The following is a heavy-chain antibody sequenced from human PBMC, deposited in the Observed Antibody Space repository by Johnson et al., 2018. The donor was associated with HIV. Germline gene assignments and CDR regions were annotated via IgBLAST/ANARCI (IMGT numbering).Heavy chain of an antibody. CDR3: ARVKDPDAFDI. CDR2: IRHDGNNK. V-gene: IGHV3-30*02. CDR1: GFTFSNYG. J-gene: IGHJ3*02. Sequence: QVQLVESGGGLVKPGGSLRLSCAASGFTFSNYGMHWVRLAPGKGLEWVAFIRHDGNNKYYADSVKGRFTISRDNSKNTLYLQMNSLRAEDTAVYYCARVKDPDAFDIWGQGTMVTVSS.